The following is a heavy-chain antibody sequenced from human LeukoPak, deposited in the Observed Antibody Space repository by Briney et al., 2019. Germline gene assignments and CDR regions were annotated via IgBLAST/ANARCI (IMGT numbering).Heavy chain of an antibody. CDR2: ISAYNGNT. CDR1: GYTFTSYG. J-gene: IGHJ3*02. Sequence: ASVKVSCKASGYTFTSYGISWVRQAPGQGLEWMGWISAYNGNTNYAQKLQGRVTMTTDTSTSPAYMELRSLRSDDTAVYYCARDTPYYYDSSGYSQTDAFDIWGQGTMVTVSS. D-gene: IGHD3-22*01. V-gene: IGHV1-18*01. CDR3: ARDTPYYYDSSGYSQTDAFDI.